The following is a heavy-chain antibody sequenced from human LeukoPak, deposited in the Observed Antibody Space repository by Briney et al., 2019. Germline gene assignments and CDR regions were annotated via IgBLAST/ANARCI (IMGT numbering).Heavy chain of an antibody. J-gene: IGHJ5*02. V-gene: IGHV3-11*01. D-gene: IGHD3-3*01. CDR1: GFTFSDYY. CDR2: ISSSGSTI. Sequence: GGSLRLSCAASGFTFSDYYMSWIRQAPGKGLEWVSYISSSGSTIYYADSVKGRFTISRDNAKNSLYLQMNSLRAEDTAVYYCARVEYDFWSGCGTKETQNWFDPWGQGTLVTVSS. CDR3: ARVEYDFWSGCGTKETQNWFDP.